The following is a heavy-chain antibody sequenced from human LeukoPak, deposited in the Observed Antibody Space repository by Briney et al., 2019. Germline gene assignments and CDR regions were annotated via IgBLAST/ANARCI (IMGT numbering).Heavy chain of an antibody. CDR3: ARHGVTTTYYYYGMDV. CDR2: IYYSGST. J-gene: IGHJ6*02. CDR1: GGSISSYY. D-gene: IGHD4-4*01. V-gene: IGHV4-59*08. Sequence: SETLSLTCTVSGGSISSYYWSWIRQPPGKGLEWIGHIYYSGSTNYNPSLKSRVTISVDTSKNQFSLKLSSVTAADTAVYYCARHGVTTTYYYYGMDVWGQGATVTVSS.